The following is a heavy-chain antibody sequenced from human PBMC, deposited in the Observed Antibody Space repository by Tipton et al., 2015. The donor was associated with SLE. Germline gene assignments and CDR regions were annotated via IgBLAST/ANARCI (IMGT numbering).Heavy chain of an antibody. V-gene: IGHV4-59*11. CDR3: ARDRMNSGSSQYFHP. Sequence: TLSLTCTVSGGSISSHYWSWIRHPPGKGLEWIGYIHYSGSTNYNPSLESRVTMSVDTSNNQFSLRLSSVTAADTAVYYCARDRMNSGSSQYFHPWGQGTLVTVSS. CDR2: IHYSGST. CDR1: GGSISSHY. D-gene: IGHD1-26*01. J-gene: IGHJ1*01.